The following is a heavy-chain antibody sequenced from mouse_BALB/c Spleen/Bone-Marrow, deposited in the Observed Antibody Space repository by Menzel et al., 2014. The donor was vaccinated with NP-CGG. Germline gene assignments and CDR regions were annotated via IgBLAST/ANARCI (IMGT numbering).Heavy chain of an antibody. CDR1: GYTFTSYT. CDR3: AKGGNYRYDFYY. CDR2: INPSSGYT. Sequence: VQGVESGAELARPGVSVKMSCKASGYTFTSYTMHWVKQRPGQGLEWIGYINPSSGYTNYNQKFKDKATLTADKSSSIAYMQLSSLTSEDTAVYYCAKGGNYRYDFYYWGQGTTLAASS. V-gene: IGHV1-4*01. J-gene: IGHJ2*01. D-gene: IGHD2-14*01.